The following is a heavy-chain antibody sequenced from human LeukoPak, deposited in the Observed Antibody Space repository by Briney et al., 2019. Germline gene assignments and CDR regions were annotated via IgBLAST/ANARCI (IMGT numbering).Heavy chain of an antibody. D-gene: IGHD3-22*01. J-gene: IGHJ4*02. CDR1: GGSISSSSYY. Sequence: SETLSLTCTVSGGSISSSSYYWGWLRQPPGKGLEWIGSIYYSGSTYYNPSLKSRVTISVDTSKNQFSLKLSSVTAADTAVYYCARVRGYYYDSSGYSDYWGQGTLVTVSS. V-gene: IGHV4-39*07. CDR2: IYYSGST. CDR3: ARVRGYYYDSSGYSDY.